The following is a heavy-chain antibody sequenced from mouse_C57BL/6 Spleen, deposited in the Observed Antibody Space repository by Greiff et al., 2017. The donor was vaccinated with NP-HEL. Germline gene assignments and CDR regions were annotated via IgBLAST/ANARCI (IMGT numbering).Heavy chain of an antibody. CDR2: ISSGSSTI. J-gene: IGHJ1*03. CDR1: GFTFSDYG. Sequence: DVMLVESGGGLVKPGGSLKLSCAASGFTFSDYGMHWVRQAPVKGLEWVAYISSGSSTIYYADTVKGRFTISRDNAKNTLFLQMTSLRSEDTAMYYCARGGAHWYFDVWGTGTTVTVSS. CDR3: ARGGAHWYFDV. V-gene: IGHV5-17*01.